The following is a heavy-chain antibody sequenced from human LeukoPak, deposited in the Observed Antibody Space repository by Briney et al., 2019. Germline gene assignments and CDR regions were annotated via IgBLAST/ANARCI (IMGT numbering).Heavy chain of an antibody. CDR1: GFTFSNYA. V-gene: IGHV3-23*01. D-gene: IGHD1-26*01. J-gene: IGHJ4*02. CDR2: VSGSGGST. CDR3: AKDLAGSGSYSFDY. Sequence: GGSLRLSCAASGFTFSNYAMNWVRQAPGRGLEWVSAVSGSGGSTYYAGSVKGRFAISRDNSKNTLYLQMNSLRAEDTAVYYCAKDLAGSGSYSFDYWGQGTLVTVSS.